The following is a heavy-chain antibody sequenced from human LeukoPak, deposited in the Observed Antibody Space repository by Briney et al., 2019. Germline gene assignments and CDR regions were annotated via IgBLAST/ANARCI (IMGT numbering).Heavy chain of an antibody. Sequence: ASVKVSCKASGYTFTSYGISWVRQAPGQGVERMGWISAYNGNTNYAQKLQGRVTMTTDTSTSTAYMELRSLRSDDTAVYYCARSFYDSSGPASKAFDIWGQGTMDTVSS. CDR2: ISAYNGNT. J-gene: IGHJ3*02. V-gene: IGHV1-18*01. CDR1: GYTFTSYG. CDR3: ARSFYDSSGPASKAFDI. D-gene: IGHD3-22*01.